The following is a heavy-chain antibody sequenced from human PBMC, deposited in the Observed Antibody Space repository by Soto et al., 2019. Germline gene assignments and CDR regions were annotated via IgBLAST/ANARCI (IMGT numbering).Heavy chain of an antibody. CDR2: IWYDGSNK. D-gene: IGHD6-19*01. J-gene: IGHJ4*02. CDR3: ARDSSGWPMWY. CDR1: GFTFSSYG. Sequence: GGSLRLSCAASGFTFSSYGMHWVRQAPGKGLEWVAVIWYDGSNKYYADSVKGRFTISRDNSKNTLYLQMNSLRDEDTAVYYCARDSSGWPMWYWGQGTLVTVSS. V-gene: IGHV3-33*01.